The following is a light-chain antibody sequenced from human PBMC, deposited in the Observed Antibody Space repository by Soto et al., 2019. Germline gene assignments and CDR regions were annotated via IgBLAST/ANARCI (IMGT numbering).Light chain of an antibody. V-gene: IGKV1-5*01. Sequence: DIQMTQSPSTLSASVGDGVTFTCRASQNISVWLAWYQQRPGKAPKFLMYDASSLETGVPSRFSGSGSGTEFTLTIRSLQPDDSATYYCQQYDSSSPTFGQGTKLEIK. CDR1: QNISVW. CDR2: DAS. CDR3: QQYDSSSPT. J-gene: IGKJ2*01.